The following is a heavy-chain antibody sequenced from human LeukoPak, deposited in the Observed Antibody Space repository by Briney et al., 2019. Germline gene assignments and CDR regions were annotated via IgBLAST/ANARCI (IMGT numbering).Heavy chain of an antibody. D-gene: IGHD4-17*01. CDR2: IRYDGSKK. J-gene: IGHJ6*03. CDR1: GFTFSNYA. Sequence: GGSLRLSCAASGFTFSNYAMSWVRQAPGKGLEWVAFIRYDGSKKFYADSVKGRFTISRDNSKNTLYLQMNSLRAEDTAVYYCAKIPYGDYVLDYYYYMDVWGKGTTVTISS. CDR3: AKIPYGDYVLDYYYYMDV. V-gene: IGHV3-30*02.